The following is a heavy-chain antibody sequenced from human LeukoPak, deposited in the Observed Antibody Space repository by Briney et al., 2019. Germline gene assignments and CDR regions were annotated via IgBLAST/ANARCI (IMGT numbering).Heavy chain of an antibody. CDR2: IYYSGST. CDR3: ARRYYYEYYFDY. V-gene: IGHV4-39*01. J-gene: IGHJ4*02. Sequence: PSETLSLTCTVSGGSIGSSSYYWGWIRQPPGKGLEWIGSIYYSGSTYYNPSLKSRVTISVDTSKNQFSLKLSSVTAADTAVYYCARRYYYEYYFDYWGQGTLVTVSS. D-gene: IGHD3-22*01. CDR1: GGSIGSSSYY.